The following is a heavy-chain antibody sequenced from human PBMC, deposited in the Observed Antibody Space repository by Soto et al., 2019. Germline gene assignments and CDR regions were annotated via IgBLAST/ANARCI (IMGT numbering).Heavy chain of an antibody. V-gene: IGHV1-69*01. CDR3: ATALGCRSTSCTLDY. CDR2: IIPVSGAA. Sequence: VQLVQSGAEVKKPGSSVKVSCKASGGTFGSYAFSWVRQAPGQGLEWMGGIIPVSGAAHYAQKFQGRVKITADESTSTAYMELSSLSSQDTAVYYCATALGCRSTSCTLDYWGQGTRVIVSS. J-gene: IGHJ4*02. CDR1: GGTFGSYA. D-gene: IGHD2-2*01.